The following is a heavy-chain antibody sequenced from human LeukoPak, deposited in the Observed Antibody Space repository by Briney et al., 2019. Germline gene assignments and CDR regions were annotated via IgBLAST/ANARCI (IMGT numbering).Heavy chain of an antibody. CDR3: ASRMAAAGGGLSRTFDY. J-gene: IGHJ4*02. Sequence: GGSLRLSCAASGFTFSSYSMNRVRQAPGKGLEWVSSISSSSSYIYYADSVKGRFTISRDNAKNSLYLQMNSLRAEDTAVYYCASRMAAAGGGLSRTFDYWGQGTLVTVSS. V-gene: IGHV3-21*01. CDR2: ISSSSSYI. D-gene: IGHD6-13*01. CDR1: GFTFSSYS.